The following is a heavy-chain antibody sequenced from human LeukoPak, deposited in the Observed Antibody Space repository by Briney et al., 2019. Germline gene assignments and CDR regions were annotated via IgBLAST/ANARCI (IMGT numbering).Heavy chain of an antibody. V-gene: IGHV3-23*01. CDR2: IRFNGGLS. CDR3: ASTASYCGFDCYSYFDY. J-gene: IGHJ4*02. D-gene: IGHD2-21*02. CDR1: GFNFTAFW. Sequence: PGGSLRLSCAASGFNFTAFWMSWVRQAPGMGLEWVSSIRFNGGLSYYADSVKGRFTIFRDNSKNTLFLQMDSLRADDTAFYYCASTASYCGFDCYSYFDYWGQGILVTVSS.